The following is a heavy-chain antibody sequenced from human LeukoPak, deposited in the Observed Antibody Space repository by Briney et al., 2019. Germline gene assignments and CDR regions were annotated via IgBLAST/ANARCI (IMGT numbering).Heavy chain of an antibody. Sequence: GGSLRLSCAASGFTLSSYAMHWVRQAPGKGLEWVAFIRFDGSNKYSADSVKGRFTISRDNAKNSLYLQMNSLRAEDTAVYYCAKGSRPRYCSGGSCYSDAFDIWGQGTMVTVSS. CDR1: GFTLSSYA. V-gene: IGHV3-30*02. D-gene: IGHD2-15*01. CDR3: AKGSRPRYCSGGSCYSDAFDI. CDR2: IRFDGSNK. J-gene: IGHJ3*02.